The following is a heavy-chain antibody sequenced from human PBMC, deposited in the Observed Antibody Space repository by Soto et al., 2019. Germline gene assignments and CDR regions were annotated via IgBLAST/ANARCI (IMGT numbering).Heavy chain of an antibody. CDR2: INPRDGST. CDR1: GYTFSTYH. CDR3: AMSTTWYWAYFDF. D-gene: IGHD6-13*01. V-gene: IGHV1-46*01. Sequence: ASVKVSCKASGYTFSTYHMHWGREAPGQGLEWVGIINPRDGSTSYAQNFRGRVTMTGDTSTSTVYMELSSLRSEDTAVYYCAMSTTWYWAYFDFWGQGTLVTVSS. J-gene: IGHJ4*02.